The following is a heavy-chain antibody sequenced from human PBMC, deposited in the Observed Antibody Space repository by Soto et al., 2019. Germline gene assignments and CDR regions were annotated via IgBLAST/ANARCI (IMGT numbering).Heavy chain of an antibody. J-gene: IGHJ6*03. V-gene: IGHV1-8*01. CDR3: ARGTKSHYYYYYYMDV. CDR2: MNPNSGNT. CDR1: GYTFTSYD. D-gene: IGHD2-8*01. Sequence: GASVKVSCKASGYTFTSYDINWVRQATGQGLEWMGWMNPNSGNTGYAQKFQGRVTMTRNTSISTAYMELSSLRSEDTAVYYCARGTKSHYYYYYYMDVWGKGTTVTVSS.